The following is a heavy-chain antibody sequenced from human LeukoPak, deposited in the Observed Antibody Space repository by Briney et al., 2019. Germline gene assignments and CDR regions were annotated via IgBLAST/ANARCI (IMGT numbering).Heavy chain of an antibody. J-gene: IGHJ3*02. CDR1: GGSISSYY. Sequence: SETLSLTCTVSGGSISSYYWSWIRQPPGKGLEGIGYIYYSGSTNYNPSLKSRVTISVDTSKNQSSLKLSSVTAADTAVYYCARAEVGLRYFDWLPSAFDIWGQGTMVTVSS. CDR3: ARAEVGLRYFDWLPSAFDI. D-gene: IGHD3-9*01. CDR2: IYYSGST. V-gene: IGHV4-59*01.